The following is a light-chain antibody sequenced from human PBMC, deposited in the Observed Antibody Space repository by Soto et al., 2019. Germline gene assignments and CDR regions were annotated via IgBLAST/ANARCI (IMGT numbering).Light chain of an antibody. Sequence: QLVLTQSPSASASLGASVKLTCTLSSGHSSYAVAWHQQQPEKGPRYLMTLNSDGSHSKGDGIPDRFSGSSSGASRYLTLSSLQAEDESDYYCQTWATGIQVFGGGTKVTVL. CDR1: SGHSSYA. CDR2: LNSDGSH. J-gene: IGLJ3*02. CDR3: QTWATGIQV. V-gene: IGLV4-69*02.